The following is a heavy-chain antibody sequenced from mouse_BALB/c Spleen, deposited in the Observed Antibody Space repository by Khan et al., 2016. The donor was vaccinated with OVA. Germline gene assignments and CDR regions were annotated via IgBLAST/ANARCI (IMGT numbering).Heavy chain of an antibody. J-gene: IGHJ1*01. CDR3: ARGASYWYFDV. CDR1: GYTFTNYG. CDR2: INSYTGEP. Sequence: QIQLVQSGPELKKPGETVKISCKASGYTFTNYGMNWVKQAPGKGLKWMGWINSYTGEPTYTADFKARFAFSLVTSASTAYLQINNLKHEDQATYFCARGASYWYFDVWGAGTTVTVSS. V-gene: IGHV9-1*02.